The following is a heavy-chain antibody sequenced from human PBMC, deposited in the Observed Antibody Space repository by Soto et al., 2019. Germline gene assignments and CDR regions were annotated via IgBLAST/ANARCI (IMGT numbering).Heavy chain of an antibody. CDR2: IFSNDEK. V-gene: IGHV2-26*01. CDR1: GFSLSNARMG. D-gene: IGHD2-15*01. Sequence: QVTLKESGPVLVKPTETLTLTCTVSGFSLSNARMGVSWIRQPPGKALVWLAHIFSNDEKSYSTSLKSRLTISKDTSKSQVVLTMTNMDPVDTATYYCARIRMDSGGSCYPPYPWGQGTLVTVSS. J-gene: IGHJ5*02. CDR3: ARIRMDSGGSCYPPYP.